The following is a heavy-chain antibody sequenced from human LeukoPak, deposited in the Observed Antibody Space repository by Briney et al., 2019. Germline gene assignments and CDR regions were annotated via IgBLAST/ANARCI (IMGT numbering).Heavy chain of an antibody. D-gene: IGHD3-10*02. Sequence: GGSLRLSCAASGFTFSSYEMNWVRQAPGKGLEWVSYISSIGSTIYYADSVEGRFTISRDNAKYSMYLQMNSLRAEDTAVYYWAELGITMIGGVWGKGTTVTIYS. J-gene: IGHJ6*04. CDR3: AELGITMIGGV. CDR2: ISSIGSTI. CDR1: GFTFSSYE. V-gene: IGHV3-48*03.